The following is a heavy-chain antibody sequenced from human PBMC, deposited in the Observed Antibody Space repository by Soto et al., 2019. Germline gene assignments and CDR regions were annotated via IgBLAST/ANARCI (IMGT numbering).Heavy chain of an antibody. D-gene: IGHD2-2*01. CDR1: GFTFSSYA. J-gene: IGHJ4*02. Sequence: GGSLRLSCAGSGFTFSSYAMSWVRQAPGKGLEWVSAISGSGGSTYYADSVKGRFTISRDNSKNTLYLQMNSLRAEDTAVYYCAKDTGQLPWVFDYWGQGTLVTVSS. V-gene: IGHV3-23*01. CDR2: ISGSGGST. CDR3: AKDTGQLPWVFDY.